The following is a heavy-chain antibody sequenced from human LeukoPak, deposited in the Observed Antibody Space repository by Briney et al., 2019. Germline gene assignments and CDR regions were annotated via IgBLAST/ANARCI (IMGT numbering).Heavy chain of an antibody. CDR3: AREKTMMVVVPPPGYFDY. CDR2: ISYDGSNK. D-gene: IGHD3-22*01. CDR1: GFTFSSYA. V-gene: IGHV3-30*04. J-gene: IGHJ4*02. Sequence: GGSLRLSCAASGFTFSSYAMHWVRQAPGKGLEWVAVISYDGSNKYYADSVKGRFTISRDNSKNTLYLQMNSLRAEDTAVYYCAREKTMMVVVPPPGYFDYWGQGTLVTVSS.